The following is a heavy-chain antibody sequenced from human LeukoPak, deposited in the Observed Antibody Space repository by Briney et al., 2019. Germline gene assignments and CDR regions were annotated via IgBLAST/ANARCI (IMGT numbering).Heavy chain of an antibody. Sequence: SETLSLTCTVSGGSISSYYWSWIRQPPGKGLEWIGDIYYSGSTNYNPSLKSRVTISVDTSKNQFSLKLSSVTAADTAVYYCARSYGPSGGMDVWGQGTTVTVSS. CDR2: IYYSGST. V-gene: IGHV4-59*01. J-gene: IGHJ6*02. CDR1: GGSISSYY. D-gene: IGHD3-10*01. CDR3: ARSYGPSGGMDV.